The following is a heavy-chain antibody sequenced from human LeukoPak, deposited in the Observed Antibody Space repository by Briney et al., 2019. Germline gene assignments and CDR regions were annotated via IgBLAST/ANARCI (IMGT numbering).Heavy chain of an antibody. CDR2: INGGIGST. D-gene: IGHD6-19*01. Sequence: GGSLRLSCAASGFTFSSYAMSWVRQAPGKGLECVSSINGGIGSTYYADSVKGRFTISRDNSKNTLYLQMNSLRAEDTALYYCAKAPPYSSVWFQYYFDYWGQGNLVTVSS. J-gene: IGHJ4*02. CDR3: AKAPPYSSVWFQYYFDY. CDR1: GFTFSSYA. V-gene: IGHV3-23*01.